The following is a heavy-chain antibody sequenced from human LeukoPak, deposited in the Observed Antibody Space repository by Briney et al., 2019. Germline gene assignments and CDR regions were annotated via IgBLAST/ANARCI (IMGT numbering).Heavy chain of an antibody. CDR2: IYYSGST. Sequence: SETLSLTCTVSGGSISSYYWSWIRQPPGKGLEWIGYIYYSGSTNYNPSLKSRITMSLDTSKNQFSLKLSSVTAADTAVYYCARDRTPVYGMDVWGQGTTVTVSS. CDR1: GGSISSYY. J-gene: IGHJ6*02. V-gene: IGHV4-59*12. CDR3: ARDRTPVYGMDV.